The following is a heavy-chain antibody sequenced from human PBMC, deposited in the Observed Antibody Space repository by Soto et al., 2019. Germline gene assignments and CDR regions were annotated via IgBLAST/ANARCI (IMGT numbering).Heavy chain of an antibody. V-gene: IGHV3-21*01. CDR1: GFTFSTFN. D-gene: IGHD3-10*01. Sequence: EVQLVESGGGLVKPGGSLRLSCSASGFTFSTFNMHWVRQAPGKGLEWVSSISGTTKYIYYGDSVKGRFTISRDNAENSMFLRMNSLRVEDTAVYYCARSVLFRGLSRAFDIWGQGSVVTV. CDR3: ARSVLFRGLSRAFDI. J-gene: IGHJ3*02. CDR2: ISGTTKYI.